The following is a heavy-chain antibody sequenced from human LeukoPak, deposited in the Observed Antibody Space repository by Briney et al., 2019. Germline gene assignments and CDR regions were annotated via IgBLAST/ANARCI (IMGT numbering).Heavy chain of an antibody. CDR2: IYHSGST. CDR3: ARQYISTVEIGYSSNWFDP. V-gene: IGHV4-30-2*01. CDR1: GGSISSGGYY. Sequence: PSQTLSLTCTVSGGSISSGGYYWSWIRQPPGKGLEWIGYIYHSGSTNYNPSLKSRVTISVDTSKNQFSLKLSSVTAADTAVYCCARQYISTVEIGYSSNWFDPWGQGTLVTVSS. J-gene: IGHJ5*02. D-gene: IGHD5-18*01.